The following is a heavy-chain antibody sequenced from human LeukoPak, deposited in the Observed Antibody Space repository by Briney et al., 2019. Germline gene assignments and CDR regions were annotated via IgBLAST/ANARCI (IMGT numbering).Heavy chain of an antibody. J-gene: IGHJ4*02. D-gene: IGHD3-22*01. CDR3: AKDPVAYYYDSSGYD. V-gene: IGHV3-23*01. Sequence: GGSLRLSCAASGFTFSSYAMSWVHQAPGKGLEWVSAISGSGGSTYYADSVKGRFTISRDNSKNTLYLQMNSLRAEDTAVYYCAKDPVAYYYDSSGYDWGQGTLVTVSS. CDR1: GFTFSSYA. CDR2: ISGSGGST.